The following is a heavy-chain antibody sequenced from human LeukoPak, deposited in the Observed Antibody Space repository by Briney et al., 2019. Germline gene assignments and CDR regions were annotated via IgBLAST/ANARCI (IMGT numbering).Heavy chain of an antibody. CDR1: GFTVSSNY. J-gene: IGHJ3*02. CDR2: IYSGGST. CDR3: ARSVITMNTDAFDI. V-gene: IGHV3-53*01. D-gene: IGHD3-22*01. Sequence: PGGSLRLSCAASGFTVSSNYVTWVRQAPGKGLEWVSVIYSGGSTYSADSVKGRFTISRDNSKNTLYLQMNSLRAEDTAVYYCARSVITMNTDAFDIWGQGTMVTVSS.